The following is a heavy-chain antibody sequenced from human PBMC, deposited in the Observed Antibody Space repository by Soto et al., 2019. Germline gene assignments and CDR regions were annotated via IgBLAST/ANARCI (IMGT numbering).Heavy chain of an antibody. CDR1: GGSISSSSYN. D-gene: IGHD6-13*01. Sequence: SETLSLTCTVSGGSISSSSYNWGWIRQSPGKGLESIGTIDYSGTTYYNLSLKSRVTISVDTSKNQFSLKLRSVTAADTAVYYCARLTSWQQQLVDPWGQGTLVTVSS. J-gene: IGHJ5*02. V-gene: IGHV4-39*01. CDR2: IDYSGTT. CDR3: ARLTSWQQQLVDP.